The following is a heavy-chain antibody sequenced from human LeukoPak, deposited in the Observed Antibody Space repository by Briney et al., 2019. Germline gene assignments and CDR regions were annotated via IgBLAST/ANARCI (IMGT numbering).Heavy chain of an antibody. J-gene: IGHJ6*02. CDR2: IYPGDSDT. V-gene: IGHV5-51*01. Sequence: GESLKISCKGSGYSFTSYWIGWVRQMPGKGLEWMGIIYPGDSDTRYSPSFQGQVTISADKSISTAYLQWSSLKASDTAMYYCARIYCGGDCYSEDYYYYYGMDVWGQGTTVTVSS. D-gene: IGHD2-21*02. CDR1: GYSFTSYW. CDR3: ARIYCGGDCYSEDYYYYYGMDV.